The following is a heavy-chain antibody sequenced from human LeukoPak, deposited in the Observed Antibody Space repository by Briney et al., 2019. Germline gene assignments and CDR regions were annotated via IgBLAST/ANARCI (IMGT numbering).Heavy chain of an antibody. D-gene: IGHD3-10*01. CDR1: GYTLTELS. CDR3: RVRGPISRFDY. CDR2: FDPEDGET. J-gene: IGHJ4*02. Sequence: ASVKVSCKVSGYTLTELSMHWVRQAPGKGLEWMGGFDPEDGETMYAQKFQGRVTVPEDTSTDTAYMELSSLRSEDTAVYYCRVRGPISRFDYWGQGTLVTVSS. V-gene: IGHV1-24*01.